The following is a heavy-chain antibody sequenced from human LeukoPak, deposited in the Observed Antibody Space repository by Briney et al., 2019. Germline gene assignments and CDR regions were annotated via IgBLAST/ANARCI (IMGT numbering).Heavy chain of an antibody. Sequence: PGGSLRLSCAASGFTFSSYAMHWVRQAPGKGLEWVAVISYDGSNKYYADSVKGRFTISRDNSKNTLYLQMNSLRAEDTAVYYCAKDLSATDDLYYYYGMDVWGQGTTVTVSS. CDR3: AKDLSATDDLYYYYGMDV. CDR2: ISYDGSNK. D-gene: IGHD1-1*01. V-gene: IGHV3-30*18. J-gene: IGHJ6*02. CDR1: GFTFSSYA.